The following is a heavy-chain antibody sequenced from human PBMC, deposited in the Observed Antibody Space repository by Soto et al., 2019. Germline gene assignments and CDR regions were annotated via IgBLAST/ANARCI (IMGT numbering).Heavy chain of an antibody. V-gene: IGHV4-30-2*01. CDR3: ARGYCSSSSCNFDWYFDL. CDR2: IYHSGGT. CDR1: GDSISSGGYS. Sequence: QGQLQESGSGLVNPSQTLSLTCTVSGDSISSGGYSWSWIRQPPGKGLEWVGYIYHSGGTCYNPSLKSRVTISLDGSTNLYSLKLTSVTAADTAVYYCARGYCSSSSCNFDWYFDLWGRGTLVTVSS. J-gene: IGHJ2*01. D-gene: IGHD2-2*01.